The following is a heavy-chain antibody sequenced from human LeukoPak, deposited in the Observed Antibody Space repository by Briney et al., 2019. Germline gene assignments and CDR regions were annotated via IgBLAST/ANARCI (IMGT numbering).Heavy chain of an antibody. D-gene: IGHD6-13*01. V-gene: IGHV1-2*06. CDR2: INPNSGGT. CDR1: GCTFTGYY. Sequence: ASVKVSCKASGCTFTGYYMYWVLQAPGQGLEWMGRINPNSGGTNYAQKFQGRVTMTRDTSISTAYMELSRLRPDDTAVYYCARDRGYSSSWYGYWGQGTLVTVSS. CDR3: ARDRGYSSSWYGY. J-gene: IGHJ4*02.